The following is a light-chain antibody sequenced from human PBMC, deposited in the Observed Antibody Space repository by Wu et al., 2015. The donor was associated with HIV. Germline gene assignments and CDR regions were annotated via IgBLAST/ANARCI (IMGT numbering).Light chain of an antibody. CDR1: QSVSNN. Sequence: EIVLTQSPGILSLSPGERATLSCRASQSVSNNLAWYQHKPGQAPRLLIYGASTRATGIPARFSGSGSGTEFTLTISSLQSEDFALYYCQQYKNWPPSWTFGQGTKVEIK. CDR2: GAS. V-gene: IGKV3-15*01. CDR3: QQYKNWPPSWT. J-gene: IGKJ1*01.